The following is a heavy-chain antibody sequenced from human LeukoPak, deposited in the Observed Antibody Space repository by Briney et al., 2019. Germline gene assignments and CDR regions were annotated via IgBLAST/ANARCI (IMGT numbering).Heavy chain of an antibody. CDR1: GGTFSSYA. V-gene: IGHV1-69*04. CDR3: ARDLYSDDAFDI. CDR2: IIPILGIA. J-gene: IGHJ3*02. D-gene: IGHD4-11*01. Sequence: ASVKVSCKASGGTFSSYAISWVRQAPGQGLEWMGRIIPILGIANYAQKFQGRVTITADKSTSTAYMELSSLRSEDTAVYYCARDLYSDDAFDIWGQGTMVTVSS.